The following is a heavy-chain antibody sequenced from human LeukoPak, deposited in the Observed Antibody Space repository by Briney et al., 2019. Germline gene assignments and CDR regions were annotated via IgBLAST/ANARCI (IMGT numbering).Heavy chain of an antibody. CDR2: IIPIFGTA. D-gene: IGHD2-15*01. J-gene: IGHJ4*02. Sequence: ASVKVSCKASGGTFSSYAISWVRQAPGQGLEWMGGIIPIFGTANYAQKFQGRVTITTDGSTSTAYMELSSLRSEDTAVYYCARDNGYCSGGSCYLLDYWGQGTLVTVSS. CDR3: ARDNGYCSGGSCYLLDY. CDR1: GGTFSSYA. V-gene: IGHV1-69*05.